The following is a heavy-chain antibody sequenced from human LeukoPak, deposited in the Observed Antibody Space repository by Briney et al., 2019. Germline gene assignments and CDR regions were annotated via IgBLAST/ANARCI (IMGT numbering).Heavy chain of an antibody. Sequence: SETLSLTCTVSGGSISSYYWSWIRQPAGKGLECIGRIYTSGSTNYNPSLKSRVTISVDKSKNQFSLTLSSVTAADTAVYYCARDRGGCSGGSCYSYNWFDPWGQGTLVTVSS. CDR1: GGSISSYY. J-gene: IGHJ5*02. V-gene: IGHV4-4*07. CDR3: ARDRGGCSGGSCYSYNWFDP. CDR2: IYTSGST. D-gene: IGHD2-15*01.